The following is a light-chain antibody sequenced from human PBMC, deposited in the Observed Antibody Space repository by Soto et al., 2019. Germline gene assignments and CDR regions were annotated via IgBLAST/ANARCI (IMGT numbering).Light chain of an antibody. V-gene: IGLV2-14*03. CDR3: SSFTDSNTVV. J-gene: IGLJ2*01. CDR2: DVS. CDR1: TSDVEDYNF. Sequence: QSVLTQPASVSGSPGQSITISCTGTTSDVEDYNFVSWYQQHPAKAPKLIIYDVSSWPSGVSSRFSGSKSGNTASLTISGLQAEDEADYYCSSFTDSNTVVFGAGTKLTVL.